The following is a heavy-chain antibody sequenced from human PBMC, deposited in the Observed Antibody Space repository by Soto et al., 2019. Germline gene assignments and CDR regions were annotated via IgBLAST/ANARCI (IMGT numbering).Heavy chain of an antibody. V-gene: IGHV3-53*01. CDR1: TFVVNDKY. CDR3: ARPPGYISDWYYFDL. D-gene: IGHD3-9*01. J-gene: IGHJ4*02. Sequence: TGGSLRLSCTASTFVVNDKYISWVRQAPGKGLGWVSVLYSGGSKYYADSVKGRFTISRDTSTNTLSLQMNSLRADDTAIYYCARPPGYISDWYYFDLWGQGTLVTVSS. CDR2: LYSGGSK.